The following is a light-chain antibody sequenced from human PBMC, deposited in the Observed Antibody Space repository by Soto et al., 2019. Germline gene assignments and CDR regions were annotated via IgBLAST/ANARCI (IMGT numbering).Light chain of an antibody. Sequence: QSVLTQSPSASASLGASVKLTCTLSSGHSNYAIAWHQQQSEKGPRYLMKLNSDGSHSKGDGIPDRFSGSSSGAERYLTISSLQSYDEADYCCQTWGAGIVVFGGGTKVTVL. CDR2: LNSDGSH. V-gene: IGLV4-69*01. CDR1: SGHSNYA. J-gene: IGLJ2*01. CDR3: QTWGAGIVV.